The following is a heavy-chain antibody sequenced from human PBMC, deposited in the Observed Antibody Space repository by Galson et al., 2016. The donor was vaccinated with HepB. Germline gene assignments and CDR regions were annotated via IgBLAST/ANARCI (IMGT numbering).Heavy chain of an antibody. D-gene: IGHD1-7*01. CDR2: IYSGGAT. V-gene: IGHV3-66*01. Sequence: SLRLSCAASGSTVSNNYMRWVRQAPGKGLEWISLIYSGGATYYADSVKGRFTISRDNSKNTLYLQMNSLRVEDTAVYYCARNPTGNYVGGQGTLVTVSS. CDR3: ARNPTGNYV. J-gene: IGHJ4*02. CDR1: GSTVSNNY.